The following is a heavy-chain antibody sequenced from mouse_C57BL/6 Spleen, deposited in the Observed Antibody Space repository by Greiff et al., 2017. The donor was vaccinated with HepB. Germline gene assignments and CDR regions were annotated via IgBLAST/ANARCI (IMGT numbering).Heavy chain of an antibody. CDR2: INPNNGGT. CDR3: ARSNYYGSSYGYFDV. D-gene: IGHD1-1*01. J-gene: IGHJ1*03. CDR1: GYTFTDYN. Sequence: EVQLQQSGPELVKPGASVKMSCKASGYTFTDYNMHWVKQSHGKSLEWIGYINPNNGGTSYNQKFKGKATLTVNKSSSTAYMELRSLTSEDSAVYYCARSNYYGSSYGYFDVWGTGTTVTVSS. V-gene: IGHV1-22*01.